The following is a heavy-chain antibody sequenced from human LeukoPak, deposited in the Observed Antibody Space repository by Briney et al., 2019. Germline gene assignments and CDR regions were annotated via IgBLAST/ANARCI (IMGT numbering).Heavy chain of an antibody. CDR3: ARENFWSGYVWDH. CDR2: LYHSGNT. D-gene: IGHD3-3*01. J-gene: IGHJ4*02. Sequence: SETLSLTCAVSGYSISNGYYWGWIRQPPGKGLEWIGSLYHSGNTYYNPSLKSRVTISVDTSKNQFSLKLTSVTPADTAVYYCARENFWSGYVWDHWGQGTLVTVSS. CDR1: GYSISNGYY. V-gene: IGHV4-38-2*02.